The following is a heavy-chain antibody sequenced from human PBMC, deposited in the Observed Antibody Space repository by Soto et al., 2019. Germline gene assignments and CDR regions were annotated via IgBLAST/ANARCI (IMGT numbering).Heavy chain of an antibody. CDR1: GYTFTNYG. Sequence: ASVKVSCKASGYTFTNYGISWVRQAPGQGLEWMGWISHWGKTNYAQKLQGRVTMTTDTSASTAFMELRSLRVDDTAVYHCARTGDGHHDFLDYWGQGALVTVSS. V-gene: IGHV1-18*01. J-gene: IGHJ4*02. CDR3: ARTGDGHHDFLDY. D-gene: IGHD1-1*01. CDR2: ISHWGKT.